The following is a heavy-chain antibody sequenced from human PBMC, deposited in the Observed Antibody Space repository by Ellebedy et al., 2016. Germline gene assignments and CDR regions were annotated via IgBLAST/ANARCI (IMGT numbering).Heavy chain of an antibody. V-gene: IGHV1-46*01. CDR1: GYTFSNHY. CDR3: ARGGEQLVPGRWFNP. J-gene: IGHJ5*02. CDR2: INPSGGNT. D-gene: IGHD6-6*01. Sequence: ASVKVSCXASGYTFSNHYMHWVRQAPGQGLEWMGIINPSGGNTRYAQKFQGRVTMTRDTSTSTVYMELNSLRSEDTAVYYCARGGEQLVPGRWFNPWGQGTLVTVSS.